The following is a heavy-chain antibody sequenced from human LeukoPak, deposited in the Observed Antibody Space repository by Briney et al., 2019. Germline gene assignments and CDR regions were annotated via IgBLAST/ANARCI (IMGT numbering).Heavy chain of an antibody. CDR3: ARESAYYDFWSGYLPHLPDY. Sequence: PSETLSLTCTVSGGSISSYYWSWIRQPPGKGLEWIGYIYYSGSTNYNPSLKSRVTISVDTSKNQFSLKLSSVTAADTAVYYCARESAYYDFWSGYLPHLPDYWGQGTLVTVSS. CDR1: GGSISSYY. CDR2: IYYSGST. D-gene: IGHD3-3*01. J-gene: IGHJ4*02. V-gene: IGHV4-59*01.